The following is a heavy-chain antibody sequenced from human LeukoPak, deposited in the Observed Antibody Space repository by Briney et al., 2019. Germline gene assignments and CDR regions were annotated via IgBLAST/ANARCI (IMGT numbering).Heavy chain of an antibody. Sequence: SVKVSCKASGGTFSSYAIGWVRQAPGQGLEWMGGIIPIFATANYAQKFQGRVTITADESTSTAYMELSSLRSEDTAVYYCARGPITTRSHFDYWGQGTLVTVSS. CDR3: ARGPITTRSHFDY. J-gene: IGHJ4*02. CDR1: GGTFSSYA. CDR2: IIPIFATA. D-gene: IGHD3-22*01. V-gene: IGHV1-69*01.